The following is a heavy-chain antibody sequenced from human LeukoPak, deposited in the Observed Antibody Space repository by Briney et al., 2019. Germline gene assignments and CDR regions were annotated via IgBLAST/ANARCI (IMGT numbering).Heavy chain of an antibody. D-gene: IGHD5-18*01. CDR2: IIPILGIA. CDR3: ARDRNTAMVPYGMDV. V-gene: IGHV1-69*04. Sequence: SVKVSCKASGGTFSSYAISWVRQAPGQGLEWMGRIIPILGIANYAQKFQGRVTITADKSTSTAYMELSSLRSEDTAVYYCARDRNTAMVPYGMDVWGQGTTVTVSS. CDR1: GGTFSSYA. J-gene: IGHJ6*02.